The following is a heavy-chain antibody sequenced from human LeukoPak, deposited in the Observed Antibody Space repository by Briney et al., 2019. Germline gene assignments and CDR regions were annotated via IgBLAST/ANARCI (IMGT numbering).Heavy chain of an antibody. Sequence: PSETLSLTCAVYGGSFSGYYWSWLRQPPGKGLEWIGEINHSGSTNYNPSLKSRVTISVDTSKNQFSLTLSSVTAADTAVYYCAREKGSGSGSGYYYGMDVWGKGTTVTVSS. J-gene: IGHJ6*04. CDR3: AREKGSGSGSGYYYGMDV. CDR2: INHSGST. V-gene: IGHV4-34*01. D-gene: IGHD3-10*01. CDR1: GGSFSGYY.